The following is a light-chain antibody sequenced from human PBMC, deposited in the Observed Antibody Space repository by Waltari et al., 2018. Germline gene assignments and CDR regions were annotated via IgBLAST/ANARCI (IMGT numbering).Light chain of an antibody. CDR2: AAS. J-gene: IGKJ4*01. V-gene: IGKV1-39*01. CDR3: QQSSTMVAT. Sequence: IQMTQSPSSLSASVGERITITCRASQDVDKYLNWYQQKPGKAPKLLIYAASSVHRGVPVRFSGSGSGADFTLTSAGLQPADSATYFCQQSSTMVATVGGGTKVEV. CDR1: QDVDKY.